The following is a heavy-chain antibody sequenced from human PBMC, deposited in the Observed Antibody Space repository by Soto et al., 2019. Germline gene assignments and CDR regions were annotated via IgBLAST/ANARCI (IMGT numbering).Heavy chain of an antibody. Sequence: SQTLSLTCALSGDSVSSNSAAWNWIRQSPSRGLEWLGRTYYRSKWYNDYAVSVKSRITINPDTSKNQFSRQLNSVNPEDTAVYFCARFGLSERDAFDIWGQGTMVTVSS. D-gene: IGHD1-1*01. CDR2: TYYRSKWYN. CDR1: GDSVSSNSAA. J-gene: IGHJ3*02. CDR3: ARFGLSERDAFDI. V-gene: IGHV6-1*01.